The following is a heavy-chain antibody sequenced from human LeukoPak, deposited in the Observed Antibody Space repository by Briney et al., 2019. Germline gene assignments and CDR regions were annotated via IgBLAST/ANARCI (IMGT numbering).Heavy chain of an antibody. CDR1: GGSFSGYY. D-gene: IGHD5-18*01. CDR3: ARVRGYSYGSNKYYFDY. J-gene: IGHJ4*02. V-gene: IGHV4-34*01. CDR2: INHSGST. Sequence: PSETLSLTCAVYGGSFSGYYWSWIRQPPGKGLEWIGEINHSGSTNYNPSLKSRVTISVDTSKNQFSLKLSSVTAADTAVYYCARVRGYSYGSNKYYFDYWGQGTLVTVSS.